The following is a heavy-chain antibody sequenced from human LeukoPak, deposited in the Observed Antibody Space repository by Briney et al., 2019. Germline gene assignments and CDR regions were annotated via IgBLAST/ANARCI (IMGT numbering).Heavy chain of an antibody. CDR2: IYYSGST. CDR1: GGSISSYY. CDR3: AAYDSSGYY. Sequence: SETLSLTCTLSGGSISSYYWSWIRQPPGKGLEWIGYIYYSGSTNYNPSLKSRVTISVDTSKNQFSLKLSSVTAADTAVYYCAAYDSSGYYWGQGTLVTVSS. J-gene: IGHJ4*02. V-gene: IGHV4-59*01. D-gene: IGHD3-22*01.